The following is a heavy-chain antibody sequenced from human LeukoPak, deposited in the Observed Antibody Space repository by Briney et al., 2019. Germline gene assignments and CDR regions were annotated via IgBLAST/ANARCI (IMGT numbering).Heavy chain of an antibody. CDR2: IYYSGST. D-gene: IGHD2-2*01. J-gene: IGHJ4*02. Sequence: SETLSLTCTVSGGSISSSSYYWGWIRQPPGKGLEWIGSIYYSGSTYYNPSLKSRVTISVDTSKNQFSLKLSSVTAADTAVYYCARQDCSSTSCYLDCWGQGTLVTVSS. CDR1: GGSISSSSYY. V-gene: IGHV4-39*01. CDR3: ARQDCSSTSCYLDC.